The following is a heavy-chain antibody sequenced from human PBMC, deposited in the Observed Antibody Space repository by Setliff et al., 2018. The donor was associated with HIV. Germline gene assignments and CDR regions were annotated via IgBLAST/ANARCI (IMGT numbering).Heavy chain of an antibody. Sequence: ETLSLTCTVSGGSVSGYFWSWIRQPPGRGLEWIGYIYYDGTTNSNPSLKSRVTISVTTSKNQFSLKLSSVAAADTALYFCARATFGSTSSGINYYMDVWGKGTTVTVSS. CDR3: ARATFGSTSSGINYYMDV. J-gene: IGHJ6*03. CDR1: GGSVSGYF. V-gene: IGHV4-59*02. D-gene: IGHD3-10*01. CDR2: IYYDGTT.